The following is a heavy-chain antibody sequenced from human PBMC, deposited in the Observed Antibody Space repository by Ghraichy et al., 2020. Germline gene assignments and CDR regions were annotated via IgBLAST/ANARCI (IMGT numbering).Heavy chain of an antibody. CDR2: ISGSGGST. CDR3: AKHLSRVAWRTVDY. CDR1: GFTFSSYA. D-gene: IGHD2-15*01. Sequence: GESLNISCAASGFTFSSYAMSWVRQAPGKGLEWVSAISGSGGSTYYADSVKGRFTISRDNSKNTLYLQMNSLRAEDTAVYYCAKHLSRVAWRTVDYWGQGTLVTVSS. J-gene: IGHJ4*02. V-gene: IGHV3-23*01.